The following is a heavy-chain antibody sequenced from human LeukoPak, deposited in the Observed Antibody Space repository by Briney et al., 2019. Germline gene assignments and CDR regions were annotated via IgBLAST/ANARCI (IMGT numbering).Heavy chain of an antibody. J-gene: IGHJ6*02. D-gene: IGHD2-21*02. CDR3: ARMTTATTAYYYYYYGMDV. CDR1: GGSISSYY. CDR2: IYYSGST. V-gene: IGHV4-59*01. Sequence: PSETLSLTCTVSGGSISSYYWSWIRQPPGKGLEWIGYIYYSGSTNYNPSLKSRVTISVDTSKNQFSLKLSSVTAADTAVYYCARMTTATTAYYYYYYGMDVWDQGTTVTVSS.